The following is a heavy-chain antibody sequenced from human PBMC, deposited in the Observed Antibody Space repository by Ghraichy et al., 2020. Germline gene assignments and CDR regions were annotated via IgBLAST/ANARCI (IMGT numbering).Heavy chain of an antibody. CDR2: IYYSGST. J-gene: IGHJ6*02. Sequence: SETLSPTCTVSGGSISSYYWSWIRQPPGKGLEWIGYIYYSGSTNYNPSLKSRVTISVDTSKNQFSLKLSSVTAADTAVYYCARAGGQLEYYYYYGMDVWGQGTTVTVSS. CDR1: GGSISSYY. D-gene: IGHD2-2*01. CDR3: ARAGGQLEYYYYYGMDV. V-gene: IGHV4-59*01.